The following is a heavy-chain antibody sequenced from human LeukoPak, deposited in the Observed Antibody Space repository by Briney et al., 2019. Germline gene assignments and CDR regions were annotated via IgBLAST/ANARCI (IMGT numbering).Heavy chain of an antibody. Sequence: PSETLSLTCTVSGGSISRYYWSWIWQPPGKGLEWIGYIYYSGSTNYNPSLKSRVTISVDTSKNQFSLKLSSVTAADTAVYYCARETPNTALFDYWGQGTLVTVSS. CDR3: ARETPNTALFDY. V-gene: IGHV4-59*01. D-gene: IGHD5-18*01. CDR2: IYYSGST. CDR1: GGSISRYY. J-gene: IGHJ4*02.